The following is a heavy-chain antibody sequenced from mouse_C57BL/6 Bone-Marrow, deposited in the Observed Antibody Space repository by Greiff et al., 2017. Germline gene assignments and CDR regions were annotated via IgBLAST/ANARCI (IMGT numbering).Heavy chain of an antibody. D-gene: IGHD1-1*01. CDR1: GYTFTDYY. V-gene: IGHV1-26*01. Sequence: EVQLQQSGPELVKPGASVKISCKASGYTFTDYYMNWVKQSHGKSLEWIGDINPNNGGTSYNQKFKGKATLTVDTSSSTAYMELRSLTSEDSAVYYCARRAYYYGSSYDDLDYWGQGTTLTVSS. J-gene: IGHJ2*01. CDR3: ARRAYYYGSSYDDLDY. CDR2: INPNNGGT.